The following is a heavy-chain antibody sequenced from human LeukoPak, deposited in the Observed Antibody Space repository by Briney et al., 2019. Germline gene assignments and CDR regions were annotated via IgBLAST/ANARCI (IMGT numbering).Heavy chain of an antibody. CDR1: RGAITSGGYS. CDR3: ARSRQASGLLSS. V-gene: IGHV4-30-2*01. D-gene: IGHD3-10*01. Sequence: SETLSLTCTVSRGAITSGGYSWNWIRQPPGKGLEWIGYISDRGPAYYNPSLKSRFTISVDRPKNQFFLTVTSVTAADTAVYFCARSRQASGLLSSWGQGTLVAVSS. J-gene: IGHJ5*02. CDR2: ISDRGPA.